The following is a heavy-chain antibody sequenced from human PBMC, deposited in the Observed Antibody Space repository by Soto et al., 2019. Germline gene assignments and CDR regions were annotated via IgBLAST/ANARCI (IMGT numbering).Heavy chain of an antibody. D-gene: IGHD3-22*01. CDR1: GYSFPKNW. Sequence: VESVTISCNVSGYSFPKNWITWVLQMPGKRLEWMGRIDLTDSYTSYSPSFQGHISFSADRSINTTYLHWSSLRASDTAMYYCARHGGAHYLSSGYNYALDYWGQGTTVTVSS. V-gene: IGHV5-10-1*01. CDR2: IDLTDSYT. J-gene: IGHJ4*02. CDR3: ARHGGAHYLSSGYNYALDY.